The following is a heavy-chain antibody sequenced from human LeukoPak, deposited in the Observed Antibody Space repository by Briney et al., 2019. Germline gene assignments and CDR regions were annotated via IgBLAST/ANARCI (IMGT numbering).Heavy chain of an antibody. CDR2: IRYDGSNK. CDR3: AKEELPRLWSLGY. D-gene: IGHD1-26*01. J-gene: IGHJ4*02. CDR1: GFTFSSHG. V-gene: IGHV3-30*02. Sequence: PGGSLRLSCAASGFTFSSHGMSWVRQAPGKGLEWVAFIRYDGSNKHYADSVKGRFTISRDNSKNTLYLQMNSLRAEDTAVYYCAKEELPRLWSLGYWGQGTLVTVSS.